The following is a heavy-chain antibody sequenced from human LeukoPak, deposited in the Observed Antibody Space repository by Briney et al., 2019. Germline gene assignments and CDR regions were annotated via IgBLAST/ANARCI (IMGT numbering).Heavy chain of an antibody. CDR3: ARDRCSGGGGYYYYMDV. D-gene: IGHD2-15*01. V-gene: IGHV3-53*01. J-gene: IGHJ6*03. CDR2: IYSGGST. CDR1: GFTVSSNY. Sequence: GGSLRLSCAASGFTVSSNYMSWVRQAPGKGLEGVSVIYSGGSTYYADSVKGRFTISRDNSKNTLYFEMNSLRDEDTAVYYCARDRCSGGGGYYYYMDVWGKGTTVTISS.